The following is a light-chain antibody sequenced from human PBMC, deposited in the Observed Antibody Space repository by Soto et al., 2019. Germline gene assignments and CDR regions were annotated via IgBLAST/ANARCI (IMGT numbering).Light chain of an antibody. CDR3: QQYYSNPPWT. V-gene: IGKV1-5*01. CDR2: DAS. J-gene: IGKJ1*01. Sequence: DIQMTQSPSTLSTSVGDRVTITCRASQSISQLLAWYQQKPGKAPKLLIYDASSLHSGVPSRFSGSGSGTEFNLTISSLQPDDFATYYCQQYYSNPPWTFGQGTKVEIK. CDR1: QSISQL.